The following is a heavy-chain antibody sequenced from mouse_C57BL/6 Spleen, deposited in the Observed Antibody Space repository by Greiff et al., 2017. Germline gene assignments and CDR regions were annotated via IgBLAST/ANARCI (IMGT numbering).Heavy chain of an antibody. J-gene: IGHJ4*01. CDR1: GFTFSSYG. Sequence: EVKLVESGGDLVKPGGSLKLSCAASGFTFSSYGMSWVRQTPDKRLEWVATISSGGSYTYYPDSVKGLFTISRDNAKNTLYLQMSSLKSEDTAMYYCARQVSTMVTTDYAMDYWGQGTSVTVSS. D-gene: IGHD2-2*01. CDR2: ISSGGSYT. V-gene: IGHV5-6*01. CDR3: ARQVSTMVTTDYAMDY.